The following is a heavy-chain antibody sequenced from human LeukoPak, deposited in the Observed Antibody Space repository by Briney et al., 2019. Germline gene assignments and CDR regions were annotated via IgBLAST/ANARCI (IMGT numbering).Heavy chain of an antibody. Sequence: ASVKVSCKASGYTFTSYYMHWVRQAPGQGLEWMGWINPNSGGTNYAQKFQGRVTMTRDTSISTAYMELSRLRSDDTAVYYCARVVAYCGGDCFGDAFDIWGQGTMVTVSS. D-gene: IGHD2-21*02. J-gene: IGHJ3*02. CDR3: ARVVAYCGGDCFGDAFDI. V-gene: IGHV1-2*02. CDR1: GYTFTSYY. CDR2: INPNSGGT.